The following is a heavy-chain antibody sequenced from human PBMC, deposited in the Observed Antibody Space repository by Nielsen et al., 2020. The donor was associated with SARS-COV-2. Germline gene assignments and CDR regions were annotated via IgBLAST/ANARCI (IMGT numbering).Heavy chain of an antibody. J-gene: IGHJ6*02. CDR3: ARDHQVKGGDGMDV. CDR2: IIPILGIA. Sequence: SVKVSYKASGGTFSSYTISWVRQAPGQGLEWMGRIIPILGIANYAQKFQGRVTITADKSTSTAYMELSSLRSEDTAVYYCARDHQVKGGDGMDVWGQGTTVTVSS. CDR1: GGTFSSYT. V-gene: IGHV1-69*04. D-gene: IGHD2-2*01.